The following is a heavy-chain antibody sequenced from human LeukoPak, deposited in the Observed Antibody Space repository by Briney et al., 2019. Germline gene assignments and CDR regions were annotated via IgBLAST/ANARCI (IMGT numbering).Heavy chain of an antibody. CDR3: AKVEYSSSWYGVGSLDD. Sequence: GGPLRLSRAATGLTFSSYGMHWGRHAPGKGREWVAFIRYDGSNKFYADSVKGRFTISRDNSKNTLYLEMNSLRPEDTAVYYCAKVEYSSSWYGVGSLDDWGQGTLVTVSA. CDR1: GLTFSSYG. D-gene: IGHD6-13*01. CDR2: IRYDGSNK. J-gene: IGHJ4*02. V-gene: IGHV3-30*02.